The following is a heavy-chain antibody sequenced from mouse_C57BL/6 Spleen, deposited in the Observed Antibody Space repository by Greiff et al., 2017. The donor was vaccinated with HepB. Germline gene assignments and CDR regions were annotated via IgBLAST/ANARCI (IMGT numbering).Heavy chain of an antibody. CDR3: ARDYYSNYYFDY. Sequence: EVKLMESGPGLVKPSQSLSLTCSVTGYSITSGYYWNWIRQFPGNKLEWMGYISYDGSNNYNPSLKNRISITRDTSKNQFFLKLNSVTTEDTATYYCARDYYSNYYFDYWGQGTTLTVSS. J-gene: IGHJ2*01. D-gene: IGHD2-5*01. CDR1: GYSITSGYY. V-gene: IGHV3-6*01. CDR2: ISYDGSN.